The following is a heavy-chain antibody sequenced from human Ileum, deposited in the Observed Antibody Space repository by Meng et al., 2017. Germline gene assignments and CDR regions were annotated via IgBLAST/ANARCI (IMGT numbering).Heavy chain of an antibody. V-gene: IGHV6-1*01. Sequence: PHVGPCVVKPSQTSVLTGVTSGDSVSSSTCAWNWFRQSPSRGLEWLGRTYYRSKWYYEYAVSVKSRISVNPDTSKNQFSLQLNSVTPEDTAVYFCARENSGWFFWGQGALVTVSS. CDR2: TYYRSKWYY. CDR3: ARENSGWFF. D-gene: IGHD6-19*01. J-gene: IGHJ4*02. CDR1: GDSVSSSTCA.